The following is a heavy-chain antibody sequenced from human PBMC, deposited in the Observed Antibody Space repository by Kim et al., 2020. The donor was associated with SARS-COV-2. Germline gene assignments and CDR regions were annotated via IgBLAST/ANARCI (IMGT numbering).Heavy chain of an antibody. J-gene: IGHJ6*02. CDR3: ARDIVVVPAAHRGNKNTIPKIFYYGMDV. CDR1: GGTFSSYA. V-gene: IGHV1-69*13. Sequence: SVKVSCKASGGTFSSYAISWVRQAPGQGLEWMGGIIPIFGTANYAQKFQGRVTITADESTSTAYMELSSLRSEDTAVYYCARDIVVVPAAHRGNKNTIPKIFYYGMDVWGQGTTVTVSS. D-gene: IGHD2-2*01. CDR2: IIPIFGTA.